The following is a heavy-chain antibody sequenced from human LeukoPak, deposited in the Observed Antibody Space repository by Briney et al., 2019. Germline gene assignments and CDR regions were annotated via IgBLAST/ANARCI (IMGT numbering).Heavy chain of an antibody. J-gene: IGHJ4*02. V-gene: IGHV4-34*01. D-gene: IGHD3-16*01. Sequence: SETLSLTCAVYGGSFNGYYWSWIRQPPGKGLEWIGEINHSGSTYYNPSLKSRVIISVDTSKKQFSLKVRSVTAADTAVYYCARDRALGSGKYYFDYWGQATLVTVSA. CDR2: INHSGST. CDR1: GGSFNGYY. CDR3: ARDRALGSGKYYFDY.